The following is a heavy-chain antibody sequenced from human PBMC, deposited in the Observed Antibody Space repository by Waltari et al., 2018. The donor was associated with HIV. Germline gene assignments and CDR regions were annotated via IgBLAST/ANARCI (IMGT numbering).Heavy chain of an antibody. Sequence: EVQLLESGGGVVQPGGSRRLSCAASGFTFSSYALSWVRQAPGKGLEWVSVISGSGGSTYYADFVKGRFTISRDNSKNTLYLQMNSLRAEDTAVYYCAKEGIAGRPSVPDYWGQGTLVTVSS. CDR1: GFTFSSYA. J-gene: IGHJ4*02. D-gene: IGHD6-6*01. CDR3: AKEGIAGRPSVPDY. V-gene: IGHV3-23*01. CDR2: ISGSGGST.